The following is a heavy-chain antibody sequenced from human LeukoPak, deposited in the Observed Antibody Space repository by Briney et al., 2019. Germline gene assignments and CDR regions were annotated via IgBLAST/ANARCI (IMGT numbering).Heavy chain of an antibody. J-gene: IGHJ4*02. CDR3: AYYSYAAAFDY. D-gene: IGHD5-18*01. V-gene: IGHV1-2*02. Sequence: ASEKVSCKASGYTFTGCFIHWVRQAPGQGLEWMGWVNPNNGDTNYAQKFQGRVTMTRDTSISTAFMDLSRLRSDDTVVYYCAYYSYAAAFDYWGQGTLVSVSS. CDR1: GYTFTGCF. CDR2: VNPNNGDT.